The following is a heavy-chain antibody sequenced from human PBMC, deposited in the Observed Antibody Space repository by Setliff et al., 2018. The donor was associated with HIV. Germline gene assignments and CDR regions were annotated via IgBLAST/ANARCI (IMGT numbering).Heavy chain of an antibody. Sequence: ASVKVSCKASGYTFKTYGISWVRQAPGHGLEWMGWISPYIGHTNYAQNFQDRVTMTIDTSTSRAYMELRSLRSDDTAVYFCARLGSGWSDSYYYAMDVWGQGTTVTVSS. V-gene: IGHV1-18*01. D-gene: IGHD6-19*01. J-gene: IGHJ6*02. CDR3: ARLGSGWSDSYYYAMDV. CDR2: ISPYIGHT. CDR1: GYTFKTYG.